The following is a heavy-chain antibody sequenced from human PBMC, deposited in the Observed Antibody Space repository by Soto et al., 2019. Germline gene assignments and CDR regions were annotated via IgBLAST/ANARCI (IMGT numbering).Heavy chain of an antibody. CDR2: ISGSGGST. J-gene: IGHJ4*02. Sequence: EVQLLESGGGLVQPGGSLRLSRAASGFTFSSYAMSWVHQAPGKGLEWVSTISGSGGSTYYADSVKGRFTISRDNSKNSLYLQMNGLRAEDTAVYYCARRTSGWYLDYWGQGTLVTVSS. D-gene: IGHD6-19*01. CDR3: ARRTSGWYLDY. V-gene: IGHV3-23*01. CDR1: GFTFSSYA.